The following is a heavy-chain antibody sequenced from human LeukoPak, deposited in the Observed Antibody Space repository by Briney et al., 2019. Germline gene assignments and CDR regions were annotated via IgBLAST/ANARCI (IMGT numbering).Heavy chain of an antibody. J-gene: IGHJ4*02. D-gene: IGHD3-10*01. CDR3: AKGMVRGAAG. V-gene: IGHV3-48*04. Sequence: GGSLRLSCAASGFTFSSYSMSWVRQAPGKGLEWVSYISSSGNTIYYADSVKGRFTISRDNAKNSLYLQMNSLRAEDTAVYYCAKGMVRGAAGWGQGTLVTVSS. CDR2: ISSSGNTI. CDR1: GFTFSSYS.